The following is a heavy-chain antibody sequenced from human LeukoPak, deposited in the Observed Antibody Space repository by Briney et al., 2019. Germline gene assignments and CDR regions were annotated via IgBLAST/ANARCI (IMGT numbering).Heavy chain of an antibody. CDR2: ISGSGTTI. V-gene: IGHV3-48*01. Sequence: GGSLRLSCAASGFSFSDYPMDWVRQAPGKGLEWLSYISGSGTTIFYAGSVKGRFTISRDNAKNSLFLQMNSLRVEDKAVYYCARTVDGVTGSDYWGQGALVTVSS. J-gene: IGHJ4*02. CDR3: ARTVDGVTGSDY. D-gene: IGHD3-10*01. CDR1: GFSFSDYP.